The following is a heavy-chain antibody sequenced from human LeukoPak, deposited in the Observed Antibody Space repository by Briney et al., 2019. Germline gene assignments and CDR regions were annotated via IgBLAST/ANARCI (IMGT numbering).Heavy chain of an antibody. D-gene: IGHD2-21*02. CDR2: INWKGSDT. V-gene: IGHV3-20*04. Sequence: RGGPLRLSCEASGFSFDDYAVLWVRQAPGKGLERVWDINWKGSDTGYADAVKGRFTNSRDNGKTSFFLGMHNLRAEDTALYFCARKTTAAYYYFMDIWGKGTTVIVSS. CDR1: GFSFDDYA. CDR3: ARKTTAAYYYFMDI. J-gene: IGHJ6*03.